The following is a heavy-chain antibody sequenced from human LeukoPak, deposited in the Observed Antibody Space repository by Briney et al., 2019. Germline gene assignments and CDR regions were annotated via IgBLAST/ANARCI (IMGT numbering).Heavy chain of an antibody. J-gene: IGHJ4*02. Sequence: SETLSLTCAVSGYSISSGYYWGWIRQPPGKGLEWIGSIYHSGSTYYNPSLKSRVTISVDTSKNQFSLKLSSVTAADTAVYYCARDLLFGVVLNRFFDYWGQGTLVTVSS. CDR2: IYHSGST. CDR3: ARDLLFGVVLNRFFDY. CDR1: GYSISSGYY. D-gene: IGHD3-3*01. V-gene: IGHV4-38-2*02.